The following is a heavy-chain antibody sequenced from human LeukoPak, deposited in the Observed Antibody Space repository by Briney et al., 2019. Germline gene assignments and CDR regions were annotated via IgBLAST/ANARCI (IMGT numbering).Heavy chain of an antibody. D-gene: IGHD4-17*01. J-gene: IGHJ4*02. CDR2: INHSGST. Sequence: PSETLSLTCTVSGVSISSSSYYWGCIRQPPGKGLEWIGEINHSGSTNYNPSLKSRVTISVDPTKNQSSLKLSSVTAADTAVYYCARDVTVTTLYFDYWGQGTLVNVSP. CDR3: ARDVTVTTLYFDY. V-gene: IGHV4-39*02. CDR1: GVSISSSSYY.